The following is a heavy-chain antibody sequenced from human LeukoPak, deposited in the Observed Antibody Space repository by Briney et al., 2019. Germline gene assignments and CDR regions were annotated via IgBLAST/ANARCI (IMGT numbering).Heavy chain of an antibody. Sequence: PSQTLSLTCTVSGGSISSGDYYWSWIRQPPGKGLEWIGEINHSGSTNYNPSLKSRVTISVDTSKNQFSLKLSSVTAADTAVYYCATGTFRYCSGGSCYSAPFDSWGLGNLVTVSS. CDR3: ATGTFRYCSGGSCYSAPFDS. J-gene: IGHJ4*02. V-gene: IGHV4-30-4*08. D-gene: IGHD2-15*01. CDR2: INHSGST. CDR1: GGSISSGDYY.